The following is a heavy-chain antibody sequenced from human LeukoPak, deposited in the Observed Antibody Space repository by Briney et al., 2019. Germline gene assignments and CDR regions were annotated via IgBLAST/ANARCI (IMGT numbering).Heavy chain of an antibody. Sequence: SETLSLTCTVSGGSISSYYWSWIRQPPGKGLEWIGYIYYSGSTNYNPSLKSRVTISVDTSKNQFSLKLSSVTAADTAVYYCARVSGSSGKSFDYWGQGTLSPSPQ. CDR3: ARVSGSSGKSFDY. D-gene: IGHD3-22*01. CDR1: GGSISSYY. V-gene: IGHV4-59*12. CDR2: IYYSGST. J-gene: IGHJ4*02.